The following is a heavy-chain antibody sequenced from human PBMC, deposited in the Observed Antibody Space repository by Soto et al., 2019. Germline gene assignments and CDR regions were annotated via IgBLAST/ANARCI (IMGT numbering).Heavy chain of an antibody. CDR3: ARDRLSLYYYYYGMDV. Sequence: QVQLQESGPGLVKPSQTLSLTCTVSGGSISSGDYYWSWIRQPPGKGLEWIGYIYYSGSTYYNPSLKSRVTISVDTSKNQFSLKLSSVTAADTAVYYCARDRLSLYYYYYGMDVWGQGTTVTVSS. CDR2: IYYSGST. V-gene: IGHV4-30-4*01. J-gene: IGHJ6*02. CDR1: GGSISSGDYY.